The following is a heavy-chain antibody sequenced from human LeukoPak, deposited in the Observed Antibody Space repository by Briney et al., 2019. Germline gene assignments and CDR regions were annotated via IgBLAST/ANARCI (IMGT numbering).Heavy chain of an antibody. Sequence: ASVKVSCKASGYTFTSYAMNWVRQAPGQGLEWMGWINTNTGNPTYAQGFTGRFVFSLDTSVSTAYLQISSLKAEDTAVYYCAGLNAYYDYVWGSYRYPGAFDIWGQGTMVTVSS. J-gene: IGHJ3*02. CDR2: INTNTGNP. V-gene: IGHV7-4-1*02. CDR3: AGLNAYYDYVWGSYRYPGAFDI. CDR1: GYTFTSYA. D-gene: IGHD3-16*02.